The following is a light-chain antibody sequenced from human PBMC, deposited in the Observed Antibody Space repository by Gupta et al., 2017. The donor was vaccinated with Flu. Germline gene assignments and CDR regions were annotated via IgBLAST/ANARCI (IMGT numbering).Light chain of an antibody. CDR2: SNN. J-gene: IGLJ3*02. Sequence: QSVLPQPPSASGTPGRRVTISCSGSSSNIGSNTVNWYQQRPGTAPKLLIYSNNQRPSGVPDRFSGSKSGTSASLAISGLQAEDEADYYCAAWDDSLNGRVFGGGTKLTVL. CDR3: AAWDDSLNGRV. V-gene: IGLV1-44*01. CDR1: SSNIGSNT.